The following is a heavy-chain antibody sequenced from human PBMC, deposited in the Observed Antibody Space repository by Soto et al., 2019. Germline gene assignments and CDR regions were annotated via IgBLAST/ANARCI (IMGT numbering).Heavy chain of an antibody. J-gene: IGHJ4*02. CDR2: ISSSSSYI. D-gene: IGHD3-10*01. CDR3: ARDRGITMVRGVIAYFDY. V-gene: IGHV3-21*01. CDR1: GFTFSSYS. Sequence: EVQLVDSGGGLVKPGGSLSLSCAASGFTFSSYSMNWVRQPPGKGLEWVSSISSSSSYIYYADSVKGRFTISRDNAKNSLYLQMNSLRAEDTAVYYCARDRGITMVRGVIAYFDYWGQGTLVTVSS.